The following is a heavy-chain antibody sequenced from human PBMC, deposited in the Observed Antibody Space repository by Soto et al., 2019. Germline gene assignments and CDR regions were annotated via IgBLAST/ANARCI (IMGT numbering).Heavy chain of an antibody. CDR1: GGSISTSNL. J-gene: IGHJ4*02. Sequence: QVQLQESGPGLVKPSGTLSLTCAVSGGSISTSNLWSWVRQPPGKGLEWIGEVYNSGSTNYNPSFKSRVAMPVDKAKNQFSLNLNSVTAADTALYYCASTSTSGTRFDYWGQGSLVTVSS. V-gene: IGHV4-4*02. CDR2: VYNSGST. CDR3: ASTSTSGTRFDY. D-gene: IGHD1-1*01.